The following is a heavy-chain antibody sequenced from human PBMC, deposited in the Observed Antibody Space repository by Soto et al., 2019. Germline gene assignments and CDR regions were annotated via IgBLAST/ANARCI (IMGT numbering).Heavy chain of an antibody. Sequence: PSETLTVTCTASGGSISGDYYWNWIRQAPGKGLEWIGYVYHTGSTYHNPSLKSRGSISVDTSNNQFSLKLSSVTAADTAVYFCAREPYHITRNRIDSWGQGIPVTVSS. V-gene: IGHV4-30-4*01. CDR1: GGSISGDYY. D-gene: IGHD3-10*01. CDR3: AREPYHITRNRIDS. CDR2: VYHTGST. J-gene: IGHJ5*01.